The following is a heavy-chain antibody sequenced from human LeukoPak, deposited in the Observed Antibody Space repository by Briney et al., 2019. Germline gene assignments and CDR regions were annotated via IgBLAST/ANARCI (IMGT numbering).Heavy chain of an antibody. D-gene: IGHD6-13*01. CDR1: GYTFTGYY. CDR3: AILRGQQLNYYYGMDV. Sequence: GASVKVSCKASGYTFTGYYMHWVRQAPGQGLEWMGWINPNSGGTNYAQKFQGRVTMTRDTSISTAYMELSRLRSDDTAVYYCAILRGQQLNYYYGMDVWGQGTTVTVSS. V-gene: IGHV1-2*02. CDR2: INPNSGGT. J-gene: IGHJ6*02.